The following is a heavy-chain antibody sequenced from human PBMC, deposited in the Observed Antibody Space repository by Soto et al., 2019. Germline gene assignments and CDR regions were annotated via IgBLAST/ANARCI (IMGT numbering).Heavy chain of an antibody. CDR3: ASADYYDSSGQFDY. V-gene: IGHV4-61*01. CDR1: GGSVSSGSYY. CDR2: IYYSGST. D-gene: IGHD3-22*01. J-gene: IGHJ4*02. Sequence: SETLSLTCTVSGGSVSSGSYYWSWIRQPPGKGLEWIGYIYYSGSTNYNPSLKSRVTISVDTSKNQFSLKLSSVTAADTAVYYCASADYYDSSGQFDYWGQGTLVTVSS.